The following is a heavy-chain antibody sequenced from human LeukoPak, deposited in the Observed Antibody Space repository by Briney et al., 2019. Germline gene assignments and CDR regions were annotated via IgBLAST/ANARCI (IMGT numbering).Heavy chain of an antibody. CDR1: GGSFSGYY. CDR2: INHSGST. J-gene: IGHJ5*02. D-gene: IGHD6-13*01. CDR3: ARSPTTGSSWDTNWFDP. V-gene: IGHV4-34*01. Sequence: SETLSLTCAVYGGSFSGYYWSWICQPPGKGLEWLGEINHSGSTNYNPSLKSRVTISVDTSKNQFSLKLSSVTAADTAVYYCARSPTTGSSWDTNWFDPWGQGTLVTVSS.